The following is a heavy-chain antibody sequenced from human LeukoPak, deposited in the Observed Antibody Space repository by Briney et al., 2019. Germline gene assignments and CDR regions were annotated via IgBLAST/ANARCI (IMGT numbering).Heavy chain of an antibody. CDR2: INHSGST. Sequence: PSETLSLTCAVYGGSFSGYYWSWIRQPPGKGLEWIGEINHSGSTNYNPSLKSRVTISVDTSKNQFSLKLSSVTAADTAVYYCARPARMSYYYYYMDVWGKGTTVTGSS. CDR3: ARPARMSYYYYYMDV. J-gene: IGHJ6*03. D-gene: IGHD6-6*01. V-gene: IGHV4-34*01. CDR1: GGSFSGYY.